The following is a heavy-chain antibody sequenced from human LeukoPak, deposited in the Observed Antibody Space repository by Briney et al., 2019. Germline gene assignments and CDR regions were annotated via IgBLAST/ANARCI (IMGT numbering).Heavy chain of an antibody. J-gene: IGHJ4*02. CDR3: ARDSAPGDYYDSSGYHATFDY. Sequence: SVKVSCKASGGTFSSYAISWVRQAPGQGLEWMGGIIPIFGTANYAQKFQGRVTITADESTSTAYMELSSLRSEDTAVYYCARDSAPGDYYDSSGYHATFDYWGQGTLVTVSS. D-gene: IGHD3-22*01. CDR2: IIPIFGTA. CDR1: GGTFSSYA. V-gene: IGHV1-69*01.